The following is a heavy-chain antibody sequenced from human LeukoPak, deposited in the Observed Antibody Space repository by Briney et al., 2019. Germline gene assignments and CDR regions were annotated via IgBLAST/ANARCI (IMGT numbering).Heavy chain of an antibody. Sequence: SETLSLTCTVSGGSISSNSYYWGWIRQPPGKGLQWIGSIYYSGSTYYNPSLKSRVTISVDTSKNQFSLKLSSVAAADTAVYYCATSKGITMVRGGNFDYWGQGTLVTVSS. V-gene: IGHV4-39*01. D-gene: IGHD3-10*01. CDR3: ATSKGITMVRGGNFDY. CDR2: IYYSGST. CDR1: GGSISSNSYY. J-gene: IGHJ4*02.